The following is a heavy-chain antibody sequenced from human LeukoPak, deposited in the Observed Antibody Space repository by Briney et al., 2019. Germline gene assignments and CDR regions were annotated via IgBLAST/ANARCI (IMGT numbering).Heavy chain of an antibody. J-gene: IGHJ4*02. Sequence: GGSLRLSCEASGFLFSNSWMSWVRPAPGKGLEWVANINQDGSERNYVDSVKGRLTISRDNAKDSLYLQMNGLRAEDTAVYFCVRDRGYSSFDYWGQGTLLTVSS. CDR1: GFLFSNSW. CDR3: VRDRGYSSFDY. CDR2: INQDGSER. D-gene: IGHD4-23*01. V-gene: IGHV3-7*03.